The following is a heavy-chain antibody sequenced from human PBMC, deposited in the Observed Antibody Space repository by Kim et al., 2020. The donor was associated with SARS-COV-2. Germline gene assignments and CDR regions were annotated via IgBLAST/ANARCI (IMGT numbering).Heavy chain of an antibody. CDR3: ARSLIGMVRGVIRKYYSYG. Sequence: SETLSLTCAVYGGAFSGYYWSWIRQPPGKGLEGIGEINHSGSTNYNPSLKSRVTISVDTRKNQFSLKLSAGSAAETAVYYCARSLIGMVRGVIRKYYSYG. J-gene: IGHJ6*01. CDR2: INHSGST. CDR1: GGAFSGYY. V-gene: IGHV4-34*01. D-gene: IGHD3-10*01.